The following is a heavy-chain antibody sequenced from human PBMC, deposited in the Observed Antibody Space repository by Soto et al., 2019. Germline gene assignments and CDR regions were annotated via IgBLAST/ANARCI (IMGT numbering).Heavy chain of an antibody. D-gene: IGHD2-15*01. CDR3: ARDVVVAARSHAFDI. Sequence: ASVKVSCKASGYSFTSYDVNWVRQATGQGLEWMGWMSAYNGNTNYAQKLQGRVTMTTDTSTSTAYMELRSLRSDDTAVYYCARDVVVAARSHAFDIWGQGTMVT. CDR2: MSAYNGNT. J-gene: IGHJ3*02. CDR1: GYSFTSYD. V-gene: IGHV1-18*01.